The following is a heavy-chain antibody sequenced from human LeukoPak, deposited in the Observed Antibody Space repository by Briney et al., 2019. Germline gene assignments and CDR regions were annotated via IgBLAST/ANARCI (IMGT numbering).Heavy chain of an antibody. Sequence: GGSLRLSCAASGFTLSSYSMNWVRQAPGKGLEWVANIKQDGSEKYYVDSVKGRFTISRDNAKNSLYLQMNSLRAEDTAVYYCARDRERGGTTIFAHKYYYYMDVWGKGTTVTVSS. J-gene: IGHJ6*03. CDR1: GFTLSSYS. CDR2: IKQDGSEK. CDR3: ARDRERGGTTIFAHKYYYYMDV. V-gene: IGHV3-7*01. D-gene: IGHD3-3*01.